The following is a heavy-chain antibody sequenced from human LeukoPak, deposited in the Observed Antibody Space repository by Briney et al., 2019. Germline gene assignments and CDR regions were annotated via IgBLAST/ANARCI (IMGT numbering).Heavy chain of an antibody. Sequence: QPGGSLRLSCAASGFTFSCYAMNWVRQAPGKGLEWVSVISCSGGTTYYADSVKGRFTISRDNSKNMLYLQMNSLRAEDTAVYYCAKRVGEVNNFDYWGQGTLVTVSS. CDR2: ISCSGGTT. CDR1: GFTFSCYA. D-gene: IGHD3-16*01. V-gene: IGHV3-23*01. J-gene: IGHJ4*02. CDR3: AKRVGEVNNFDY.